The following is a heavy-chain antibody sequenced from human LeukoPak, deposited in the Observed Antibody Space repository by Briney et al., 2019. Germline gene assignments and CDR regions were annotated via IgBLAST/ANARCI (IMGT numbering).Heavy chain of an antibody. J-gene: IGHJ4*02. Sequence: ASVKVSCKASGGTFSSYAISWVRQAPGQGLEWMGWINPNSGGTNYAQKFQGRVTMTRDTSISTAYMELSRLRSDDTAVYYCARVRSPGDSYYFDYWGQGTLVTVSS. CDR3: ARVRSPGDSYYFDY. CDR1: GGTFSSYA. D-gene: IGHD4-17*01. V-gene: IGHV1-2*02. CDR2: INPNSGGT.